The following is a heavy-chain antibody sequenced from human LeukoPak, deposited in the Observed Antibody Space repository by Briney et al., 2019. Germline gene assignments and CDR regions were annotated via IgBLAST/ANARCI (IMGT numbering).Heavy chain of an antibody. D-gene: IGHD3-9*01. V-gene: IGHV1-46*03. Sequence: GASVKVSCKASGYTFTGYYMHWVRQAPGQGLEWIGIINPSGGSTSYAQKFQGRVTMTRDTSTSTVYMELSSLRSEDTAAYYCARWEGANFDWPRIDYWGQGTLVTVSS. CDR2: INPSGGST. CDR3: ARWEGANFDWPRIDY. J-gene: IGHJ4*02. CDR1: GYTFTGYY.